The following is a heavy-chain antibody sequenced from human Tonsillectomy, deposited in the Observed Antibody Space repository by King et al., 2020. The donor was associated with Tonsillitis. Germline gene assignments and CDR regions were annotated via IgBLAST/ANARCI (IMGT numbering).Heavy chain of an antibody. J-gene: IGHJ4*02. D-gene: IGHD3-22*01. V-gene: IGHV4-34*01. Sequence: VQLQQWGAGLLKPSETLSLTCAVYGGSFSGYYWSWIRQPPGKGLEWIGEINHSGSTNYNPSLKSRVTISVDTSKNQFSLKLSSVTAADTAVYYCASAYDSSGYYSPEFGTPPHDYWGQGTLVTVSS. CDR1: GGSFSGYY. CDR2: INHSGST. CDR3: ASAYDSSGYYSPEFGTPPHDY.